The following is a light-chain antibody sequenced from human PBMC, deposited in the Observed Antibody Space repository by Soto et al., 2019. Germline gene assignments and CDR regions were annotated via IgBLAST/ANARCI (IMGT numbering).Light chain of an antibody. J-gene: IGKJ1*01. CDR3: QQYGSSPEWT. CDR2: GAS. CDR1: QSVSSSY. V-gene: IGKV3-20*01. Sequence: EIVLTQSPATLSLSPGERATLSCRASQSVSSSYLAWYQQKPGQAPRLLIYGASSRATGIPDRFSGSGSGTDFTLTISRLEPEDFAVYYCQQYGSSPEWTFGQGTKV.